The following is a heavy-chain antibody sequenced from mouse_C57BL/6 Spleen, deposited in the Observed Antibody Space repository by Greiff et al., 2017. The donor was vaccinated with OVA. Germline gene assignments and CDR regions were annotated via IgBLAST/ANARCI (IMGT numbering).Heavy chain of an antibody. CDR3: ARWELGRGNY. CDR1: GYTFTSYW. Sequence: VQLQESGAELVKPGASVKLSCKASGYTFTSYWMQWVKQRPGQGLEWIGEIDPSDSYTNYNQKFKGKATLTVDTSSSTAYMQLSSLTSEDSAVYYCARWELGRGNYWGQGTTLTVSS. J-gene: IGHJ2*01. V-gene: IGHV1-50*01. D-gene: IGHD4-1*01. CDR2: IDPSDSYT.